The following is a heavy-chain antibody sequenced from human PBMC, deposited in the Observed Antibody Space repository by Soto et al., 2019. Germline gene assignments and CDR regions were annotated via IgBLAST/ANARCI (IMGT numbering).Heavy chain of an antibody. CDR2: ISGSGGST. V-gene: IGHV3-23*01. CDR1: GFTFSSYA. J-gene: IGHJ4*02. D-gene: IGHD2-15*01. CDR3: AKFVVVVVAATPGGDHFDC. Sequence: EVQLLESGGGLVQPGGSLRLSCAASGFTFSSYAMSWVRQAPGKGLEWVSAISGSGGSTYYADSVKGRFTISRDNSKNTLYLQMNSLRAEDTAVYYCAKFVVVVVAATPGGDHFDCWGQGTLVTVSS.